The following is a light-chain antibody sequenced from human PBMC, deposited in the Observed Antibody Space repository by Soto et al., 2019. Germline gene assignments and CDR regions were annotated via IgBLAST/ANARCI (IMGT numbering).Light chain of an antibody. CDR3: SSYTNNSPYV. Sequence: QSVLSQPASVSGSPGQSITISCTGTSSDVGGYKYVSWYQQHPGKAPKLMIYEVSNRPSGVSNRFSGSKSGNTASLTISGLQAEDEADYYCSSYTNNSPYVFGTGTKVTVL. V-gene: IGLV2-14*01. CDR1: SSDVGGYKY. CDR2: EVS. J-gene: IGLJ1*01.